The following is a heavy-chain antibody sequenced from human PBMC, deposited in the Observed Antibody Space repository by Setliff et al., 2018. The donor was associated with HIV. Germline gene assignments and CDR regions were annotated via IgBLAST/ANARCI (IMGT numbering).Heavy chain of an antibody. D-gene: IGHD3-16*01. Sequence: SETLSLTCTVSGGSISSYYWSWIRQPAGKGLEWIGRIYTRGGAFNYNPFLRSRATISMGWPENDFSLRLTSVTASDTAVYYCAQNFGWALGNWGPGTLVTVSS. J-gene: IGHJ4*02. CDR2: IYTRGGAF. V-gene: IGHV4-4*07. CDR3: AQNFGWALGN. CDR1: GGSISSYY.